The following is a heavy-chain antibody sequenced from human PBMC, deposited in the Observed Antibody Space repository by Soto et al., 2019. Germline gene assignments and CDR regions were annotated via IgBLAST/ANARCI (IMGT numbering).Heavy chain of an antibody. J-gene: IGHJ4*02. CDR1: GFTFGNYG. Sequence: GGSLRLSCAASGFTFGNYGMHWVRQAPGKGLEWVAVIWFDGNKQHYADSVKGRFTISRDNSKNTLYVQMTSLRAEDTAVYYCSRGLQSLFDYWGQGTLVTVSS. CDR3: SRGLQSLFDY. V-gene: IGHV3-33*01. CDR2: IWFDGNKQ.